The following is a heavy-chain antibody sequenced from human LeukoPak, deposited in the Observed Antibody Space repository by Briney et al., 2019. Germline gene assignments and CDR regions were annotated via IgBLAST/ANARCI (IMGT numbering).Heavy chain of an antibody. J-gene: IGHJ3*02. V-gene: IGHV4-59*08. CDR3: ARRTQLNGPLYGILTGYHDAFDI. CDR1: GGSISSYY. D-gene: IGHD3-9*01. CDR2: IYYSGST. Sequence: PSETLSLTCTVSGGSISSYYWSWIRQPPGKGLEWIGYIYYSGSTNYNPSLKSRVTISVDTSKNQFSLKLSSVTAADTAVYYCARRTQLNGPLYGILTGYHDAFDIWGQGTMVTVSS.